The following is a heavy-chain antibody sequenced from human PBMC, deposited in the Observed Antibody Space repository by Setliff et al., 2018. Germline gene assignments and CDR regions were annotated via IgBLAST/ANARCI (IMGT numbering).Heavy chain of an antibody. D-gene: IGHD6-13*01. Sequence: PSETLSLTCTVSGGSISSSSYYWGWIRQPPGKGLEWIGSIYYSGSTYHNPSLKSRVTISVDTSKNQFSLKLSSVTAADTAVYYCARVSMYRSSWYYYYYGMDVWGQGTTVTVSS. CDR2: IYYSGST. CDR3: ARVSMYRSSWYYYYYGMDV. CDR1: GGSISSSSYY. J-gene: IGHJ6*02. V-gene: IGHV4-39*07.